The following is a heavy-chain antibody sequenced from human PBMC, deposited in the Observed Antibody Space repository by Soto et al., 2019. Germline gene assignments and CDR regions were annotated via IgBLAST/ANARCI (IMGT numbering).Heavy chain of an antibody. Sequence: PGCSLRLSCAASGFIVSGNYMSWVRKAPGKGLEWVSVIYSGGSTYYADSVKGRFTISRHNSKNTLYLQMNSLGAEDTAVYYCAGDGRSIAAAYDYWGQGTLVTVSS. CDR3: AGDGRSIAAAYDY. CDR1: GFIVSGNY. V-gene: IGHV3-53*04. D-gene: IGHD6-13*01. J-gene: IGHJ4*02. CDR2: IYSGGST.